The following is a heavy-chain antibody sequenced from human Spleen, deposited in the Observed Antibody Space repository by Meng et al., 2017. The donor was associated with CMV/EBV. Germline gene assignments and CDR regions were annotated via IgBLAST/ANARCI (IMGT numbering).Heavy chain of an antibody. CDR2: IYTSGST. V-gene: IGHV4-4*07. CDR3: ASETGRVGATNYFDY. Sequence: QVQLQESGPGLVKPSETLSLTCTVSGGSISSYYWSWIRQPAGKGLEWIGRIYTSGSTNYNPSLKSRVTMSVDTSKNQFSLKLSSVTAADTAVYYCASETGRVGATNYFDYWGQGTLVTVSS. D-gene: IGHD1-26*01. J-gene: IGHJ4*02. CDR1: GGSISSYY.